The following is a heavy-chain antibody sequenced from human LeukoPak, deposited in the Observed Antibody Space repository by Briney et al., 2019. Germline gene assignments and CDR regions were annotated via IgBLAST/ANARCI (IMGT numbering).Heavy chain of an antibody. Sequence: SVKVSCKASGGTFSSYAISWVRQAPGQGLEWMGRIIPILGIANYAQKFQGRVTITADKSTSTAYMELSSLRSEDTAVYYCAKDGGNSAFDIWGQGTMVTVSS. D-gene: IGHD4-23*01. J-gene: IGHJ3*02. CDR2: IIPILGIA. CDR3: AKDGGNSAFDI. CDR1: GGTFSSYA. V-gene: IGHV1-69*04.